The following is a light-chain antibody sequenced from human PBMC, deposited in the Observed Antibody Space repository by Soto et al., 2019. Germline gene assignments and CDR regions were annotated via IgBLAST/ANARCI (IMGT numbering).Light chain of an antibody. J-gene: IGKJ5*01. Sequence: EVVLTQSPATLSLSPGERATLSCRASQSVATYLAWYQQKPGQAPRLLIYDASNRATGIPARFSGGGSGTDFTLTISSLEPDDFAVYYCQQRYAWPPITFGQGTRLEIK. V-gene: IGKV3-11*01. CDR3: QQRYAWPPIT. CDR1: QSVATY. CDR2: DAS.